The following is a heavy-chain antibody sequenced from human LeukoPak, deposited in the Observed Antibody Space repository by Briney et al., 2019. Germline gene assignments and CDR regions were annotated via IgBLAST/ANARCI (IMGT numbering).Heavy chain of an antibody. J-gene: IGHJ5*02. V-gene: IGHV4-39*01. D-gene: IGHD4-17*01. CDR3: ASLRSVTGTFDP. Sequence: SETLSLTCTVSGGSISIYYWGWIRQPPGKGLEWIGIIYYSGNTYYNPSLKSRVTISVDTSKNQFSLKLSSVTATDTAVYYCASLRSVTGTFDPWGQGTLVTVSS. CDR2: IYYSGNT. CDR1: GGSISIYY.